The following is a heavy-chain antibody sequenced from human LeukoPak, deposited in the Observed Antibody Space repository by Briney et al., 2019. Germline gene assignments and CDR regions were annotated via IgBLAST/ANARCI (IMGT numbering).Heavy chain of an antibody. D-gene: IGHD3-22*01. Sequence: SVKVSCKASGGTFSSYAISWVRQAPGQGLEWMGGIIPIFGTANYAQKFQGRVTITADKSTSTAYMELSSLKTEDTAVYYCTTEVSYYDSSGYQYYFDYWGQGTLVTVSS. CDR3: TTEVSYYDSSGYQYYFDY. V-gene: IGHV1-69*06. CDR1: GGTFSSYA. CDR2: IIPIFGTA. J-gene: IGHJ4*02.